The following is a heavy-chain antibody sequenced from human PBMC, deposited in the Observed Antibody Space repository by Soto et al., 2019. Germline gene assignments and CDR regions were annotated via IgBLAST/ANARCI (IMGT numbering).Heavy chain of an antibody. D-gene: IGHD3-22*01. CDR1: GGSISSDDYY. J-gene: IGHJ1*01. Sequence: SETLSLTCTVSGGSISSDDYYWSWIRQAPGRGLEWIGYIHSSGSIYYNPSLKSRATMSIDTARNQFSLKVSSVTVADTAVYYCARDLDGLHDDNSGPYPRPGWGQVKLVP. V-gene: IGHV4-30-4*01. CDR2: IHSSGSI. CDR3: ARDLDGLHDDNSGPYPRPG.